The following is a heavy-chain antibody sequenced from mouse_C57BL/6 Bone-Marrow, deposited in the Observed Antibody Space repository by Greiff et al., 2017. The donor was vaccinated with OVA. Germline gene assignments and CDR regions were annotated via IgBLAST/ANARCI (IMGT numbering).Heavy chain of an antibody. CDR2: INPYNGGT. D-gene: IGHD2-3*01. CDR3: ANVPRWGYFDY. V-gene: IGHV1-19*01. J-gene: IGHJ2*01. Sequence: EVQLQQSGPVLVKPGASVKMSCKASGYTFTDYYMNWVKQSHGKSLEWIGVINPYNGGTSYNQKFKGKATLTVDKSSSTAYMELNSLTSEDSAVYYCANVPRWGYFDYWGQGTTLTVSS. CDR1: GYTFTDYY.